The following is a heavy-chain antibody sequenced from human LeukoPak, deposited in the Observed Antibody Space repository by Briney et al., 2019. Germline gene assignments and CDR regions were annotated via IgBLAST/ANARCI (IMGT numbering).Heavy chain of an antibody. J-gene: IGHJ4*02. Sequence: PGGSLRLSCAASGFTFNKAWMTWVRQAPGRGLEWIGRIKSETDGGATDYGAPVKGRFTISRDDSKNTLFPQMNGLKTEDTAVYYCTTIGGGYCSSTSCYRDYWGQGTLVTVSS. CDR3: TTIGGGYCSSTSCYRDY. CDR2: IKSETDGGAT. D-gene: IGHD2-2*01. V-gene: IGHV3-15*01. CDR1: GFTFNKAW.